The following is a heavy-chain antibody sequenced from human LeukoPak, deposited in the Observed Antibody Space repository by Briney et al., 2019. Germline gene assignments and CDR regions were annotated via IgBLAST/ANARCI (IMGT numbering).Heavy chain of an antibody. J-gene: IGHJ6*02. D-gene: IGHD3-10*01. CDR1: GGSISSGGYY. CDR2: IYYSGST. Sequence: SQTLSLTCTVSGGSISSGGYYWSWIRQHPGKGLERIGYIYYSGSTYYNPSLKSRVTISVDTSKNQFSLKLSSVTAADTAVYYCARTPFGEHVDVWGQGTTVTVSS. CDR3: ARTPFGEHVDV. V-gene: IGHV4-31*03.